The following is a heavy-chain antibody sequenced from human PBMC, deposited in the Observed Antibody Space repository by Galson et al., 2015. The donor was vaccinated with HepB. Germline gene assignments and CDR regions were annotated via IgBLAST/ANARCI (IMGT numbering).Heavy chain of an antibody. CDR1: GFTFSNYN. CDR3: AREAVTTYGLDV. CDR2: ITSCSTII. D-gene: IGHD1-14*01. Sequence: LRLSCAASGFTFSNYNMNWVRQAPGKGLEWVSYITSCSTIIYYADSVKGRFTISRDNGKNSLYLQMNSLRDEDTAVYYCAREAVTTYGLDVWGQGTTVTVSS. V-gene: IGHV3-48*02. J-gene: IGHJ6*02.